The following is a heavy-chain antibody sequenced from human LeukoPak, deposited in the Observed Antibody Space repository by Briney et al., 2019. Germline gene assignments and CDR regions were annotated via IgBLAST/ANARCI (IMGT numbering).Heavy chain of an antibody. CDR2: TNLDGSTT. CDR3: ARDGRLDY. CDR1: GFTFSTYW. V-gene: IGHV3-74*01. J-gene: IGHJ4*02. D-gene: IGHD2-15*01. Sequence: PGGSLRLSCAASGFTFSTYWMHWVRQAPGKGLVWVARTNLDGSTTSYAASVKGRFTISRDNAKNTLYLQMNSLRDEDTAVYYCARDGRLDYWGQGTLVTVSS.